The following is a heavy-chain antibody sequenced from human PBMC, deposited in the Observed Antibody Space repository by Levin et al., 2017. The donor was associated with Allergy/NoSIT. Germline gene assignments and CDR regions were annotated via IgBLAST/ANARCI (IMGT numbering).Heavy chain of an antibody. CDR3: ARSFGDYS. CDR2: ISNSGNDR. V-gene: IGHV3-21*01. D-gene: IGHD3-10*01. CDR1: GFTFSSYN. Sequence: GGSLRLSCAASGFTFSSYNMNWVRQAPGKGLEWVSAISNSGNDRFYADSVKGRFTISRDNARDSLFLHMNSLRAEDTAVYYCARSFGDYSWGQGTLVTVSS. J-gene: IGHJ4*02.